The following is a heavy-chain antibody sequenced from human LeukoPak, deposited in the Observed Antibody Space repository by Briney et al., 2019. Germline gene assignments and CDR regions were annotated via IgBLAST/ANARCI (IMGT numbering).Heavy chain of an antibody. Sequence: SETLSLTCTVFGGSLSSYYWSWIRQPPGKGLEWIGYIQYSGSTNYNPSLKSRVTISVDTSKNQFSLKLTSVTAADTAVYYCARSVFTASSHPYFCDFWGQGTLVTVSS. V-gene: IGHV4-59*01. J-gene: IGHJ4*02. CDR2: IQYSGST. CDR3: ARSVFTASSHPYFCDF. CDR1: GGSLSSYY. D-gene: IGHD6-6*01.